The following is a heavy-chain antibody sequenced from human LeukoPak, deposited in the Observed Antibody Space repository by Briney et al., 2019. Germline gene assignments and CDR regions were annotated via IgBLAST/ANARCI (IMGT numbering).Heavy chain of an antibody. Sequence: SETLSLTCSVSGGSISSYYWNWIRQSPGKGLEWIGYIYYSGNTNYNPSLKSRVTISIDTSKNQFSLRLRSVTAADTAVYYCAGDTYGSDYWGQGTLVTVSS. J-gene: IGHJ4*02. CDR1: GGSISSYY. CDR2: IYYSGNT. D-gene: IGHD3-10*01. V-gene: IGHV4-59*01. CDR3: AGDTYGSDY.